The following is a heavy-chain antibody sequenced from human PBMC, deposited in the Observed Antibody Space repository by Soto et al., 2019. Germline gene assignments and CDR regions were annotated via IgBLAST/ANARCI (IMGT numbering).Heavy chain of an antibody. CDR1: GYNFGPFW. J-gene: IGHJ3*02. Sequence: PGGSLRLSCAASGYNFGPFWMHWVRQVPGKGLVWVSHINADGSKIVYADSVKGRFTISRDNAKNTLYLQMNSLRFEDMAVYYCARDRGYPDSFDIWGQGTMVTVSS. D-gene: IGHD3-10*01. CDR2: INADGSKI. V-gene: IGHV3-74*01. CDR3: ARDRGYPDSFDI.